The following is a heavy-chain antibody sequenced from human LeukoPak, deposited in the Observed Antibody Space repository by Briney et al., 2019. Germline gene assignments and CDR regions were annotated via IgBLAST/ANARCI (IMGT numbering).Heavy chain of an antibody. Sequence: ASVKVSCKASGGTFSSYAISWVRQAPGQGLEWMGGIIPIFGTANYAQKFQGRVTITADESTSTAYMELSSLRSDDTAVYYCARPRGGSSGYYLYWGQGTLVTVSS. CDR2: IIPIFGTA. V-gene: IGHV1-69*13. J-gene: IGHJ4*02. CDR3: ARPRGGSSGYYLY. CDR1: GGTFSSYA. D-gene: IGHD3-22*01.